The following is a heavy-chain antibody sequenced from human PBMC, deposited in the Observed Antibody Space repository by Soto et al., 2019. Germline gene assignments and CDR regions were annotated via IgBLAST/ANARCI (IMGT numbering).Heavy chain of an antibody. CDR1: GGSVTNSSYY. CDR3: AADGAASAWFFY. Sequence: PSETLSLTCTVSGGSVTNSSYYWGWIRQSPGKGLEWIGSVYYRGRSYSKSSLKSRVTISVDPSKNQFSLNLNSVTAADTAIYYCAADGAASAWFFYWGQGTLVTVSS. J-gene: IGHJ4*02. CDR2: VYYRGRS. D-gene: IGHD6-19*01. V-gene: IGHV4-39*01.